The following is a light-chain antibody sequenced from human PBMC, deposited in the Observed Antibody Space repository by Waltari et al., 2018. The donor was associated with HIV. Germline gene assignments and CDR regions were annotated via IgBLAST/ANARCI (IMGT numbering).Light chain of an antibody. CDR2: CTS. V-gene: IGKV3-15*01. Sequence: EILMTQSADTLSVSPGERATLSCRASQSLNSHLAWHQQKPGQTPRLLIDCTSTSATDIPARFSRGESGTEFSLTFSNLRSEDFAVYYCHHYNTCLEPFGQGTKVEL. J-gene: IGKJ1*01. CDR1: QSLNSH. CDR3: HHYNTCLEP.